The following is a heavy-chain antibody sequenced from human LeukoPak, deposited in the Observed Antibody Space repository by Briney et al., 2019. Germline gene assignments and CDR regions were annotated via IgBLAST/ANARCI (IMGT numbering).Heavy chain of an antibody. CDR1: GFTFSSYD. Sequence: GGSLRLSCAASGFTFSSYDMHWVRQATGKGLEWVSAIGTAGDPYYPGSVKGRFTISRENAKNSLYLQMNSLRAGDTAVYCCARDQMVRGVTDYYYYGMDVWGKGTTVTVSS. J-gene: IGHJ6*04. CDR2: IGTAGDP. CDR3: ARDQMVRGVTDYYYYGMDV. D-gene: IGHD3-10*01. V-gene: IGHV3-13*05.